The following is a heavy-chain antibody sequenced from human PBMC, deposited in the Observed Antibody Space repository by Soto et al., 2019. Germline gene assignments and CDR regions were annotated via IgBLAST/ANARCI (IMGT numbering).Heavy chain of an antibody. D-gene: IGHD3-3*01. J-gene: IGHJ4*02. Sequence: GESLKISCRGSGYTFTSNWIAWVRQVPGQGPEWMGSIYPGDSDTRYSPSFQGQIIISAEKSSRTAYLQWNTLKASDTAIYYCARPVDGSYYLFEYWGQGTPVTVSS. CDR3: ARPVDGSYYLFEY. CDR2: IYPGDSDT. V-gene: IGHV5-51*01. CDR1: GYTFTSNW.